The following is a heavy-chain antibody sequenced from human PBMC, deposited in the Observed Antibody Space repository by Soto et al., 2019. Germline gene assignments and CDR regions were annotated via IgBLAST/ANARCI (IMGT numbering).Heavy chain of an antibody. CDR3: ARGLTTYYYGSSPNWFDP. D-gene: IGHD3-10*01. V-gene: IGHV1-3*01. J-gene: IGHJ5*02. Sequence: GASVNVSCKASGYTFTSYAMHWVRQAPGQRLEWMGWINAGNGNTKYSQKFQGRVTITRDTSASTAYMELSSLRSEDTAVYYCARGLTTYYYGSSPNWFDPWGQGTLVTVSS. CDR1: GYTFTSYA. CDR2: INAGNGNT.